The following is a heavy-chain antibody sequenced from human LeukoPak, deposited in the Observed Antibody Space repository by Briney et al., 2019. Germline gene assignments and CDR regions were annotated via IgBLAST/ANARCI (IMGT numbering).Heavy chain of an antibody. CDR2: MYNSGIT. Sequence: SETLSLTCTVSGGSISSHYWSWIRQPPGKGLEWIGYMYNSGITNRNPSLKSRVTISVDTSKNQFSLKLTSVTAADTAMYYCARDHLVGGAFDNWGQGTLVTLSS. CDR3: ARDHLVGGAFDN. CDR1: GGSISSHY. D-gene: IGHD1-26*01. J-gene: IGHJ4*02. V-gene: IGHV4-59*11.